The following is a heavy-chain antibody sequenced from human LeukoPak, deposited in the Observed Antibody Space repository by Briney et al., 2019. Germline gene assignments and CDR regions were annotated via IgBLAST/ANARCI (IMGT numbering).Heavy chain of an antibody. D-gene: IGHD6-13*01. Sequence: ASETLSLTCTVPGGSISSYYCSWIRQPPGKGLEWIGYISYSGSTTYNPSLNSRVTISVDTSKNHFSLKLSSVTAADTAVYYCARHIAAAGTRWGNWFDPWGQGTLVTVSS. V-gene: IGHV4-59*01. CDR3: ARHIAAAGTRWGNWFDP. CDR2: ISYSGST. CDR1: GGSISSYY. J-gene: IGHJ5*02.